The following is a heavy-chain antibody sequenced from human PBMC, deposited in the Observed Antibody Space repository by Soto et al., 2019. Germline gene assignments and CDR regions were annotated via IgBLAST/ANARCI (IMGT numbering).Heavy chain of an antibody. Sequence: QVQLQESGPGLVKPSQTLSLTCTVSGGSINSGGYYWSWIRQHPGKGLEWIGYIHYSGSTSYTPSLQRRMTISVDTSKNQFSLKLSSVTAADTAVYYCARATVYFESSAEDVWGQGTTVTVSS. CDR1: GGSINSGGYY. J-gene: IGHJ6*02. CDR3: ARATVYFESSAEDV. V-gene: IGHV4-31*03. D-gene: IGHD3-22*01. CDR2: IHYSGST.